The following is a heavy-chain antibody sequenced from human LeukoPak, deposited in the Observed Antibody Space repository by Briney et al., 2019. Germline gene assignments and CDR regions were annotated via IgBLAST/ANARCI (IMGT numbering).Heavy chain of an antibody. J-gene: IGHJ4*02. Sequence: SVKVSCKASGGTFSSYAISWVRQAPGQGLEWMGGIIPIFGTANYAQKFQGRVTITADESTSTAYMELSSLRSEDTAVYYCATQGRGEQLVEYYFDYWSQGTLVTVSS. CDR2: IIPIFGTA. CDR1: GGTFSSYA. CDR3: ATQGRGEQLVEYYFDY. D-gene: IGHD6-13*01. V-gene: IGHV1-69*13.